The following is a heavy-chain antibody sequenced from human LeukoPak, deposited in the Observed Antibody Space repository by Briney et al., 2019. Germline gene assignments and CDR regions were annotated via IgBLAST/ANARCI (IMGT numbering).Heavy chain of an antibody. Sequence: GASVKVSCKASGYTFTTYTMHWVRQAPGQRLEWMGWINAGNGNTKYSQKFQGRVTITRDISASTAHMDLSSLRSEDTAVYYCAREIDRDGYNRFFDYWGQGTLVTVSS. CDR1: GYTFTTYT. J-gene: IGHJ4*02. V-gene: IGHV1-3*01. D-gene: IGHD5-24*01. CDR3: AREIDRDGYNRFFDY. CDR2: INAGNGNT.